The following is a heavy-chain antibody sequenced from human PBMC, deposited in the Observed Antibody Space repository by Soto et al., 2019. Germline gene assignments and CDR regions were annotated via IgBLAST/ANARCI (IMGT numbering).Heavy chain of an antibody. CDR1: GFTFSRYG. CDR2: ISYDGSDR. Sequence: PGGSLRLSCAASGFTFSRYGMHWVRQAPGKGLEWVAVISYDGSDRYYGDSVKGRFTISRDNSKNTLYLQMNSLRAEDTAVYYCSKDREFVGASYYFGYWGHGTLVIVSS. J-gene: IGHJ4*01. D-gene: IGHD3-10*01. V-gene: IGHV3-30*18. CDR3: SKDREFVGASYYFGY.